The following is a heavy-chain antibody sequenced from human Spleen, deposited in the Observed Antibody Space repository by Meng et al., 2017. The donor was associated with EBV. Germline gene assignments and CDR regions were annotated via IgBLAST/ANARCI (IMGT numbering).Heavy chain of an antibody. CDR3: ASGDNGAYQALEY. CDR2: IIPIFGRA. D-gene: IGHD4-17*01. CDR1: GGTFSNFA. V-gene: IGHV1-69*01. J-gene: IGHJ4*02. Sequence: QVQLGQSGAGVKVPGSLVKLSCKASGGTFSNFAITWVRQAPGKGLEWMGGIIPIFGRALYAQKFQGRATISAGGSTSTAFLDLSSLGSDDTGVYYCASGDNGAYQALEYWGQGTLVTVSS.